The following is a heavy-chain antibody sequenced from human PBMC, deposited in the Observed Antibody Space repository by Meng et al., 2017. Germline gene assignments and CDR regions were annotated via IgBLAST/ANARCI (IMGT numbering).Heavy chain of an antibody. D-gene: IGHD3-22*01. CDR1: GYSFTSYW. Sequence: KVSCKGSGYSFTSYWIGWVRQMPGKGLEWMGIIYPGDSGTRYSPSFQGQVTISADKSISTAYLQWSSLKASDTAMYYCARRSIYYYDSSGYYWSAFDIWGQGTMVTVSS. CDR3: ARRSIYYYDSSGYYWSAFDI. CDR2: IYPGDSGT. J-gene: IGHJ3*02. V-gene: IGHV5-51*01.